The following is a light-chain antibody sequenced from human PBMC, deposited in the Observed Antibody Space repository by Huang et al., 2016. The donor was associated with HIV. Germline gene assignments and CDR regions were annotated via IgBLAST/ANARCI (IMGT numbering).Light chain of an antibody. V-gene: IGKV3-20*01. CDR2: GAS. CDR1: QSVSTDY. Sequence: EIVLTQSPGTLSLSPGERVTLSCRASQSVSTDYLAWYQQRPGQAPRLLSYGASSRATGIPERFSCSGSGTEFTLTISGLEPEDFAVYYCQQYGGSLYTFGQGTKLEIK. CDR3: QQYGGSLYT. J-gene: IGKJ2*01.